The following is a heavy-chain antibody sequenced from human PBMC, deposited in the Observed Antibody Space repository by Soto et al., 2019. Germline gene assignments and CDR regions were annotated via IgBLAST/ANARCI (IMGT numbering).Heavy chain of an antibody. J-gene: IGHJ4*02. CDR1: GYTFSSYD. V-gene: IGHV1-8*01. D-gene: IGHD3-9*01. Sequence: QVQLVQSGAEVKKPGASVKVSCKASGYTFSSYDITWVRQAAGQGLEWMGWVNPNSGDTDYAQKFQGRVTMTRDTSRRTAYMELSSLRSEYSAVYYCARKGFLDWFLDFWGQGTLVTVSS. CDR2: VNPNSGDT. CDR3: ARKGFLDWFLDF.